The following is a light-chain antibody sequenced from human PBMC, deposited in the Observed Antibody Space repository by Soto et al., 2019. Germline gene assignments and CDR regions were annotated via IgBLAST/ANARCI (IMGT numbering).Light chain of an antibody. CDR2: LNSDGRH. CDR3: QTWGTGLLV. CDR1: SGHRTYA. J-gene: IGLJ2*01. V-gene: IGLV4-69*01. Sequence: QLVLTQSPSASASLGASVKLTCTLSSGHRTYAIAWHQQQPEKGPRYLMNLNSDGRHTKGDGIPDRFSGSSSGTERYLTISSLQSEDEADYYCQTWGTGLLVFGGGTKL.